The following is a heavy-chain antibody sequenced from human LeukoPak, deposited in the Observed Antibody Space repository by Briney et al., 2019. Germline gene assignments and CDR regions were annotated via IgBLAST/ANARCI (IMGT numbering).Heavy chain of an antibody. CDR1: GGSFSGYY. J-gene: IGHJ4*02. CDR3: AREDRYCSGGSCYS. Sequence: SETLSLTCAVYGGSFSGYYWSWIRQPPGKGLEWIGEINHSGSTNYNPSLKSRVTISVDTSKNQFSLELSSVTAADTAVYYCAREDRYCSGGSCYSWGQGTLVTVSS. V-gene: IGHV4-34*01. CDR2: INHSGST. D-gene: IGHD2-15*01.